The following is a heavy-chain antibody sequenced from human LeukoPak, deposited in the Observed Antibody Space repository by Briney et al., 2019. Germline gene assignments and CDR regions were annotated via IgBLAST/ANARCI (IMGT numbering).Heavy chain of an antibody. CDR1: GGSFSGYY. J-gene: IGHJ4*02. CDR3: AREDRYCSGGSCYS. Sequence: SETLSLTCAVYGGSFSGYYWSWIRQPPGKGLEWIGEINHSGSTNYNPSLKSRVTISVDTSKNQFSLELSSVTAADTAVYYCAREDRYCSGGSCYSWGQGTLVTVSS. V-gene: IGHV4-34*01. CDR2: INHSGST. D-gene: IGHD2-15*01.